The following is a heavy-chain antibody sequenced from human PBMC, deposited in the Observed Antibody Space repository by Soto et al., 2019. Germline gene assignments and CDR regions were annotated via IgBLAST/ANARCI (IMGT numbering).Heavy chain of an antibody. D-gene: IGHD3-22*01. Sequence: ESGGDLVQPGGFLRLSCAASGFTFSSYAMNWVRQAPGKGLEWVSSISGSGGSTYYADSVKGRFTISRDNSKNTVDLQMNSLRVEDTAVYYCAKGKVAYDNSGLQYFYYFPMNVWGQGTTVTVSS. CDR3: AKGKVAYDNSGLQYFYYFPMNV. J-gene: IGHJ6*02. CDR2: ISGSGGST. V-gene: IGHV3-23*01. CDR1: GFTFSSYA.